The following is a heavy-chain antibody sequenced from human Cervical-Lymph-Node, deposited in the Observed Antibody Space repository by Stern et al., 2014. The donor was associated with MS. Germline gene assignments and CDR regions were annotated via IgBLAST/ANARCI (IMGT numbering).Heavy chain of an antibody. D-gene: IGHD3-10*01. J-gene: IGHJ4*02. CDR2: ISSDGSSV. Sequence: EVQLVESGGGLIKPGGSLRLSCAASAFTFSSYSMNWVRQAPGKGLEWVSSISSDGSSVYHQESVKGRYTISRDNAKNSLYLQMNSLRAEDTAVYYCARRGFGEPFDYWGQGTLVTVSS. CDR3: ARRGFGEPFDY. V-gene: IGHV3-21*01. CDR1: AFTFSSYS.